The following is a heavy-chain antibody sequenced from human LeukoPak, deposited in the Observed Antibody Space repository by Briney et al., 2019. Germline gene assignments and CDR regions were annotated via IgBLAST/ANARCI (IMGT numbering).Heavy chain of an antibody. CDR3: ARYLREPYYDFWSGPSPSAAFDI. CDR2: IYYSGST. V-gene: IGHV4-59*01. J-gene: IGHJ3*02. Sequence: SETLSLTCTVSGGSISSYFWSWIRQPPGKGLEWIGYIYYSGSTNYNPSLKSRVTISVDTSKNQFSLKLSSVTAADTAVYYCARYLREPYYDFWSGPSPSAAFDIWGQGTMVTVSS. D-gene: IGHD3-3*01. CDR1: GGSISSYF.